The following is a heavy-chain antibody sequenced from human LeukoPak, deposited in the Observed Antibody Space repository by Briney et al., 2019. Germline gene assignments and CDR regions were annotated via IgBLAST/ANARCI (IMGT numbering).Heavy chain of an antibody. CDR1: GYTFTAYY. D-gene: IGHD6-13*01. J-gene: IGHJ5*02. Sequence: ASVKVSCKASGYTFTAYYIHWVRQAPGQGLEWMGRINPNTGGTNYAQKFQGRVTMTRDTSITTAYMELSRLTSDDTAIYYCAEVPPSITAAGNWLDPWGQGALVTVSS. V-gene: IGHV1-2*06. CDR3: AEVPPSITAAGNWLDP. CDR2: INPNTGGT.